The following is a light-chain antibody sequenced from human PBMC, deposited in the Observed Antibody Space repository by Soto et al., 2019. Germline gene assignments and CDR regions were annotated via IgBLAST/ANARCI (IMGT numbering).Light chain of an antibody. CDR1: SSDVGGYNY. CDR2: DVS. J-gene: IGLJ2*01. CDR3: SSYTSSSTLV. Sequence: QSALTQPASVSGSPGQSITISCTGTSSDVGGYNYVSWYQQHPGKAPILMIYDVSNRPSGVSNRFSGSKSGNTASLTISGLQAEDEADYYCSSYTSSSTLVFGGGTKSPS. V-gene: IGLV2-14*01.